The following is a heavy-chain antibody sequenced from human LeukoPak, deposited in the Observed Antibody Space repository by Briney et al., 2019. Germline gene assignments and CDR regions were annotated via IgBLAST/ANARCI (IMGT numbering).Heavy chain of an antibody. Sequence: ASETLSLTCAVSGYSISSDYYWGWLRQPSGKGLEWIGSIYQSGSTYYNPSLKSRVTISVDPSKNQFSLKLSSVTAADTAVYYCARNKSTVTTSRNDAFDIWGQGTMVTVSS. CDR2: IYQSGST. CDR1: GYSISSDYY. J-gene: IGHJ3*02. CDR3: ARNKSTVTTSRNDAFDI. V-gene: IGHV4-38-2*01. D-gene: IGHD4-17*01.